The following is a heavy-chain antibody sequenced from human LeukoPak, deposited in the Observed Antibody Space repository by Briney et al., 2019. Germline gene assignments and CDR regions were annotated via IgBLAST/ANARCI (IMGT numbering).Heavy chain of an antibody. CDR2: MNPNCGNT. CDR3: ARGGITMVRGVILKKGWFDP. J-gene: IGHJ5*02. V-gene: IGHV1-8*01. D-gene: IGHD3-10*01. CDR1: GYTFTSYD. Sequence: ASVNVSCKASGYTFTSYDINWVRQATGQGLEWMGWMNPNCGNTGYAQKFQGRVTLTRNTSISTAYMELSSLRSEDTAVYYCARGGITMVRGVILKKGWFDPWGQGTLVTVSS.